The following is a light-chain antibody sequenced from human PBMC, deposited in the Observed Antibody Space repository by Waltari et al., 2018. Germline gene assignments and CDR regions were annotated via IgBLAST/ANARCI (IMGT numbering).Light chain of an antibody. V-gene: IGLV4-69*01. Sequence: QLVLTQSPSASASLGASVKLTCTLSSGHSSNVIAWLQQQPEKGPRYLMKVNSDGSHSKGGVIPARFSGSRSGAERYLPISRLQSEDEADYYCQTGGHGTWVFGGGTKLTVL. J-gene: IGLJ3*02. CDR3: QTGGHGTWV. CDR1: SGHSSNV. CDR2: VNSDGSH.